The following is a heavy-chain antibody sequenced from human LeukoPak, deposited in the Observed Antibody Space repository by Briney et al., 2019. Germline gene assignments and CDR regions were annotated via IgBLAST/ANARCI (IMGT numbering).Heavy chain of an antibody. CDR1: GIVFSNTA. V-gene: IGHV3-23*01. J-gene: IGHJ5*02. CDR2: ISGGGDRT. Sequence: GGSLRLSCAASGIVFSNTAMNWARQSPGRGLEWVSAISGGGDRTFYADSVKGRFTISRDNSKNMVYLQMNSLRADDTAIYYCGKDGGQYSSGPEFDPRGQGALVTVPS. D-gene: IGHD6-19*01. CDR3: GKDGGQYSSGPEFDP.